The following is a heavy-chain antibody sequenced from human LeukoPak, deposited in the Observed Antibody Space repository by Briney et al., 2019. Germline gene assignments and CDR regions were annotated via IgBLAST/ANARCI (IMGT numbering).Heavy chain of an antibody. CDR1: GFTFSNYA. D-gene: IGHD6-6*01. J-gene: IGHJ6*03. CDR2: ISGSGGST. Sequence: GGSLRLSCAASGFTFSNYAMSGVRQAPGKGLEWVSAISGSGGSTYYADSVKGRFTISRDNSKNTLYLQMNSLRAEDTAVYYCAKIDSSSSNYYYYYMDVWGKGTTVTVSS. V-gene: IGHV3-23*01. CDR3: AKIDSSSSNYYYYYMDV.